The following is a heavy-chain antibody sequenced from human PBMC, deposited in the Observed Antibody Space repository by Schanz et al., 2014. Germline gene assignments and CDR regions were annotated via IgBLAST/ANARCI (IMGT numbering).Heavy chain of an antibody. J-gene: IGHJ6*02. CDR3: AKIWKAHHLTGRPGWSDGMDV. D-gene: IGHD3-3*01. CDR1: GFTVSSNY. Sequence: VQLVESGGVVVQPGGSLRLSCAASGFTVSSNYMSWVRQAPGKGLEWVSVIYSGGRTFYADSVKGRFTISRDNSKNTLFLQMNSLRVEDTAIYYCAKIWKAHHLTGRPGWSDGMDVWGQGTTVTVSS. V-gene: IGHV3-53*01. CDR2: IYSGGRT.